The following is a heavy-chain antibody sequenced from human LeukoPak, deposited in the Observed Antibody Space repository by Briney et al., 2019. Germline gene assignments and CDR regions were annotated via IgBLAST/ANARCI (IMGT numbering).Heavy chain of an antibody. V-gene: IGHV1-69*04. CDR1: VGTFSSYA. J-gene: IGHJ3*02. CDR3: ASTLRFLEWLPPDQRSDAFDI. CDR2: IIPILGIA. D-gene: IGHD3-3*01. Sequence: ASVNVSCKASVGTFSSYAISGVRQAPGRGLEWMGRIIPILGIANYAQKFQGRVTITADKSTSTAYMERSSLRSQDTAGYYCASTLRFLEWLPPDQRSDAFDIWGQGTMVTVSS.